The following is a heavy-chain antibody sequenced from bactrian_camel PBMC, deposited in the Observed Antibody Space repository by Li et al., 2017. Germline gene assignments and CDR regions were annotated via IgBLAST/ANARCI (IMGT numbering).Heavy chain of an antibody. D-gene: IGHD6*01. V-gene: IGHV3S40*01. CDR1: GFTFSDYA. J-gene: IGHJ4*01. CDR2: ISSGGYST. Sequence: VQLVESGGGLVQPGGSLRLSCAASGFTFSDYAMNWVRQAPGKGLEWLSAISSGGYSTYYADSVKGRFTISRDNAKNTVYLQLNSLKTEDMAMYYCAKVEGPEYGGSWYGHWGQGTQVTVS. CDR3: AKVEGPEYGGSWYGH.